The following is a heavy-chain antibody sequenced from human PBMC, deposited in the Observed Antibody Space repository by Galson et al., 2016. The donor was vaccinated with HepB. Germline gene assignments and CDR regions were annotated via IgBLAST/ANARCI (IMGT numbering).Heavy chain of an antibody. CDR1: GFNSRTSW. CDR2: INPDGSQQ. CDR3: ARDPMRFAFDL. V-gene: IGHV3-7*01. J-gene: IGHJ3*01. Sequence: SLRLSCAASGFNSRTSWMSWVRQPPGKGPEWVANINPDGSQQYYVDSVKGRFNISKDNAKNSLYLRMNSLRADDTAVYYCARDPMRFAFDLWGQGTMVTVSS.